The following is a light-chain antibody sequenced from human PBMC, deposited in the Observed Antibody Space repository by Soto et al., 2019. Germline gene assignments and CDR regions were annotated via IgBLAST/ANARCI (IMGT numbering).Light chain of an antibody. CDR2: GNS. Sequence: QTVVTQPPSVSVAPGQRVTISCTGSSSNIGAGYDVHWYQQLPGTAPKLLIYGNSNRPSGVPDRFSGSKSGTSASLASTGRQAEDEADYYCQSYDSSLSGWGFGGGTKLTVL. J-gene: IGLJ3*02. CDR3: QSYDSSLSGWG. V-gene: IGLV1-40*01. CDR1: SSNIGAGYD.